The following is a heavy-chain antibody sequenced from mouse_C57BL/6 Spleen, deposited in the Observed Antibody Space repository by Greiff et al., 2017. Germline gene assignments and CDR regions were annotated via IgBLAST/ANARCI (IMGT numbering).Heavy chain of an antibody. J-gene: IGHJ1*03. V-gene: IGHV8-12*01. CDR3: ARKDYYGSSLGWYFDV. Sequence: QVQLKESGPGILQSSQTLSLTCSFSGFSLSTSGMGVSWIRQPSGKGLEWLAPIYWDDDKRYNPSLKSRLTISKDTSRNQVFLKITSVDTADTATYYCARKDYYGSSLGWYFDVWGTGTTVTVSS. CDR2: IYWDDDK. CDR1: GFSLSTSGMG. D-gene: IGHD1-1*01.